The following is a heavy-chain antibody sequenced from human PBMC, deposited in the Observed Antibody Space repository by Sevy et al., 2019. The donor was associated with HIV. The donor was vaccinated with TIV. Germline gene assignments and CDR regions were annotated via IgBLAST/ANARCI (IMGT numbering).Heavy chain of an antibody. CDR3: ARGILRGVSMARFGSWSIFDY. D-gene: IGHD1-26*01. V-gene: IGHV1-3*01. CDR2: INAGNGNT. CDR1: GYTFTSYA. J-gene: IGHJ4*02. Sequence: ASVKVSCKASGYTFTSYAMHWVRQAPGQRLEWMGWINAGNGNTKYSQKFQGRVTITRDTSASTAYMELSSLRSEDTAVYYWARGILRGVSMARFGSWSIFDYGGQGPLVTVPS.